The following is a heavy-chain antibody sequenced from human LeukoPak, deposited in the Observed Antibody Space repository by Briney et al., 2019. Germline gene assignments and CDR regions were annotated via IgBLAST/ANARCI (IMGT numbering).Heavy chain of an antibody. CDR1: EFTFSSHA. Sequence: PGGSLRLSCAASEFTFSSHAMIWVRQAPGKGLEWVSSITSTSSHIFYADSVKGRFTISRDNSKNTLYLQMNSLRAEDTAVYYCAKDFWSGYYHSYYYYYMDVWGKGTTVTVSS. V-gene: IGHV3-21*01. CDR3: AKDFWSGYYHSYYYYYMDV. CDR2: ITSTSSHI. J-gene: IGHJ6*03. D-gene: IGHD3-3*01.